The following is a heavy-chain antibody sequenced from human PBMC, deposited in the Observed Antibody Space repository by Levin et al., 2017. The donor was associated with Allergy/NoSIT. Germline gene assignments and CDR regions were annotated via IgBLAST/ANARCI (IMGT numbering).Heavy chain of an antibody. CDR3: ARSEQWLIPHFDY. CDR2: ISYDGSNK. D-gene: IGHD6-19*01. J-gene: IGHJ4*02. Sequence: GGSLRLSCAASGFTFSSYAMHWVRQAPGKGLEWVAVISYDGSNKYYADSVKGRFTISRDNSKNTLYLQMNSLRAEDTAVYYCARSEQWLIPHFDYWGQGTLVTVSS. CDR1: GFTFSSYA. V-gene: IGHV3-30-3*01.